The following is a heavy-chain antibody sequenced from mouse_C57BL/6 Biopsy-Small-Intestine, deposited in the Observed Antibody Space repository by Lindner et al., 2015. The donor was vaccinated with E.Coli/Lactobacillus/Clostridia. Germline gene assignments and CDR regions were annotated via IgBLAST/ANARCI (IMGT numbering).Heavy chain of an antibody. J-gene: IGHJ3*01. CDR3: ANDAYYPFAY. CDR1: GYSFTDFN. D-gene: IGHD2-3*01. Sequence: VQLQESGPELVKPGASVKISCKASGYSFTDFNMRWLEQSNGKSLEWIGVINPNYGTTSYNPKFKDKATLTVDQSSSTAYMQLNSLTSEDSAVYFCANDAYYPFAYWGQGTLVTVSA. V-gene: IGHV1-39*01. CDR2: INPNYGTT.